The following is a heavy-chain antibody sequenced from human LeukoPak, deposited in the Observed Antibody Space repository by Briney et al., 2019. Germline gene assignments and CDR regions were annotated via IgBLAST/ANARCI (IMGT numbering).Heavy chain of an antibody. CDR2: IYHSGST. D-gene: IGHD3-16*01. CDR3: ARGLGPPDF. CDR1: GGSISSGGYS. Sequence: PSETLSLTCAVSGGSISSGGYSWSWIRQPPGKGLEWIGYIYHSGSTYYNPSLKSRVTISVDRSKNQFSLKLSSVTAADTAVYYCARGLGPPDFWGQGTLVTVSS. J-gene: IGHJ4*02. V-gene: IGHV4-30-2*01.